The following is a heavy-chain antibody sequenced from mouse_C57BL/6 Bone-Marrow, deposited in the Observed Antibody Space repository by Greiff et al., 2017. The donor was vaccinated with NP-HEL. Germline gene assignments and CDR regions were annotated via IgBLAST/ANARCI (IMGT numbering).Heavy chain of an antibody. Sequence: QVQLQQPGAELVMPGASVKLSCKASGYTFTSYWMHWVKQRPGQGLEWIGEIDPSDSYTNYNQKFKGKSTLTVDKSSSTAYMQLSSLTSEDSAVYYCARRGFYGSSSWFAYWGRGTLVTVSA. CDR2: IDPSDSYT. D-gene: IGHD1-1*01. CDR3: ARRGFYGSSSWFAY. J-gene: IGHJ3*01. CDR1: GYTFTSYW. V-gene: IGHV1-69*01.